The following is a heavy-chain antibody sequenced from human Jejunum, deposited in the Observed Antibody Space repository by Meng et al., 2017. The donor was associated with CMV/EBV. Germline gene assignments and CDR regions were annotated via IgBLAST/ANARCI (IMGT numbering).Heavy chain of an antibody. CDR3: ARVSSTNLLTYYYYGMDV. D-gene: IGHD2-2*01. V-gene: IGHV3-74*01. Sequence: FSGYWMHWVRQAPEKGLVWVSRISSDGSSTSYADSVKGRFTISRDNAKNTLYLQMNSLRAEDTAVYYCARVSSTNLLTYYYYGMDVWGQGTTVTVSS. CDR2: ISSDGSST. J-gene: IGHJ6*02. CDR1: FSGYW.